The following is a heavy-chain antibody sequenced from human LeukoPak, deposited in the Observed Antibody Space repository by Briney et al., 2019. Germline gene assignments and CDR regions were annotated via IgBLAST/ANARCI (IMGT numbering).Heavy chain of an antibody. CDR3: ARDSESSGPGEYQFDY. V-gene: IGHV3-21*01. D-gene: IGHD3-22*01. CDR2: ISSSSSYI. Sequence: GGSLRLSCAASGFTFSSYSMNWVRQAPGKGLEWVSPISSSSSYIYYADSVKGRFTISRDNAKNSLYLQMNSLRAEDTAVYYCARDSESSGPGEYQFDYWGQGTLVTVSS. J-gene: IGHJ4*02. CDR1: GFTFSSYS.